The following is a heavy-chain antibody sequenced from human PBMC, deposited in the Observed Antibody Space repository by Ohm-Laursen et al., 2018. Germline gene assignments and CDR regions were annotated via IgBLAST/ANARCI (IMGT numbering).Heavy chain of an antibody. V-gene: IGHV4-4*07. D-gene: IGHD5-18*01. CDR1: GGSISSDY. CDR3: ARSGYSYGPFDY. Sequence: SDTLSLTCTVSGGSISSDYWNWIRLPAGKGLEWIGRIYTSGSTHYNPSLKSRVTMSVDTSKNQFSLKLTSVTAADTAVYYCARSGYSYGPFDYWGQGTLVTVSS. CDR2: IYTSGST. J-gene: IGHJ4*02.